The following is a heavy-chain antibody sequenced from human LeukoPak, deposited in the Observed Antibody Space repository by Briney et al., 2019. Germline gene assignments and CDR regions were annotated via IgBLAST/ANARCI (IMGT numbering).Heavy chain of an antibody. J-gene: IGHJ6*03. D-gene: IGHD1-7*01. CDR3: ARRWNYGRNYYTDV. CDR2: INDSGTI. Sequence: SETLSLTCAVYGGSFSNYYWSWIRQSPGKGLEWIGEINDSGTINYNPSLMSRVTVSVDKSKNQFSLKLSSATAADTAVYYCARRWNYGRNYYTDVWGKGATASVSS. CDR1: GGSFSNYY. V-gene: IGHV4-34*01.